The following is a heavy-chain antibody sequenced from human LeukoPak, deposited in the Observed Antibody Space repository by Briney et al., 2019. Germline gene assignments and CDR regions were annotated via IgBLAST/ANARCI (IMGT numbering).Heavy chain of an antibody. CDR2: ISGSGGST. CDR3: AKDSGSSFSPYAFDI. D-gene: IGHD1-26*01. Sequence: GGALRLSCAASGFTFSSYAMSWVRQAPGKGLEWVSAISGSGGSTYYADSVKGRFTISRDNSKNTLYLQMNSLRAEDTAVYYCAKDSGSSFSPYAFDIWGQGTMVTVSS. CDR1: GFTFSSYA. J-gene: IGHJ3*02. V-gene: IGHV3-23*01.